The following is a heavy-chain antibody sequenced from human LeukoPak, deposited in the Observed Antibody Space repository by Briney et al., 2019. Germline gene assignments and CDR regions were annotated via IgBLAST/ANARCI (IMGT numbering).Heavy chain of an antibody. CDR1: GFTFDDYA. D-gene: IGHD3-10*01. J-gene: IGHJ4*02. Sequence: PGRSLRLSCAASGFTFDDYAMHWVRQAPGKGLEWVSGISWNSGSIAYADSVKGRFTISRDNAKNSLYLQMNSLRAEDTALYYCAKAPVRGVFSSFDYWGQGTLVTVSS. V-gene: IGHV3-9*01. CDR2: ISWNSGSI. CDR3: AKAPVRGVFSSFDY.